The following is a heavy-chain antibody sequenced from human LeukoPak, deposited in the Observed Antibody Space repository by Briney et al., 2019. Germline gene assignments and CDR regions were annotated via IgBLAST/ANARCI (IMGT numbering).Heavy chain of an antibody. CDR3: ARDWRITIFGVVTTRGAFDI. Sequence: PSETLSLTCAVYGGSFSGYYWSWIRQPPGKGLEWIGEINHSGSTNYNPSLKSRVTISVDTSKNQFSLKLSSVTAADTAEYYCARDWRITIFGVVTTRGAFDIWGQGTMVTVSS. CDR1: GGSFSGYY. J-gene: IGHJ3*02. V-gene: IGHV4-34*01. D-gene: IGHD3-3*01. CDR2: INHSGST.